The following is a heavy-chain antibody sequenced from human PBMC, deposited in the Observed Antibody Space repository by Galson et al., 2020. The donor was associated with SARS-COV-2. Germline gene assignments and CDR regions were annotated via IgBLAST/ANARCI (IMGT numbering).Heavy chain of an antibody. D-gene: IGHD2-15*01. V-gene: IGHV4-34*01. CDR1: GGSFSGYY. J-gene: IGHJ6*03. CDR3: ARGGIYCSGGSCYSLQNYYYYYMDV. Sequence: SETLSLTCAVYGGSFSGYYWSWIRQPPGKGLEWIGEINHSGSTNYNPSLKSRVTISVDTSKNQFSLKLSSVTAADTAVYYCARGGIYCSGGSCYSLQNYYYYYMDVWGKGTTVTVSS. CDR2: INHSGST.